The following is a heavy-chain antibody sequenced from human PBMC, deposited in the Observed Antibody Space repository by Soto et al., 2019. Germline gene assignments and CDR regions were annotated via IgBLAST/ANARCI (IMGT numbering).Heavy chain of an antibody. CDR2: INHSGST. CDR3: ARVSHYYDSSGYSNYYYYGMDV. V-gene: IGHV4-34*01. Sequence: SETLYLTGAVYGGSFSGYYWSWIRQPPVKGLEWIGEINHSGSTNYNPSLKSRVTISVDTSKNQFSLKLSSVTAADTAVYYCARVSHYYDSSGYSNYYYYGMDVWGQGTTVT. J-gene: IGHJ6*02. CDR1: GGSFSGYY. D-gene: IGHD3-22*01.